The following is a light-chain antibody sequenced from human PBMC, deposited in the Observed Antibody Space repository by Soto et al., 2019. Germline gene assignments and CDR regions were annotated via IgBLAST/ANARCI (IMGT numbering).Light chain of an antibody. CDR3: QQYNNCTPNT. CDR2: GAS. J-gene: IGKJ5*01. Sequence: EIVMTQSPATLSVSPGGRATLSCRASQSISATLAWYQQKPGQAPSLLIYGASTRATGFPARFSGSGSGTEFTLTISSMQSEDFAVYYCQQYNNCTPNTFGQGTRLE. CDR1: QSISAT. V-gene: IGKV3-15*01.